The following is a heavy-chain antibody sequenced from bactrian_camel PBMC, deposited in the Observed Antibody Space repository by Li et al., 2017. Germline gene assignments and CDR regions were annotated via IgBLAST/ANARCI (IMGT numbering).Heavy chain of an antibody. Sequence: DVQLVESGGGSVQAGGSLRLSCAAPGHTYSSYCMGWLRQAPGKERERVAVIHSDGFTTYADSVKGRFTISRDNAENTLALQMNSLKPEDTAMYYCAAVRRSYCTRDFVGFNYWGQGTQVTVS. J-gene: IGHJ4*01. CDR3: AAVRRSYCTRDFVGFNY. CDR1: GHTYSSYC. D-gene: IGHD1*01. V-gene: IGHV3S42*01. CDR2: IHSDGFT.